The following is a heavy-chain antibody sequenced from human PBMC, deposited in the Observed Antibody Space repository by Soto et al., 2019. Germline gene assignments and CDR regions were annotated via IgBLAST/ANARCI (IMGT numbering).Heavy chain of an antibody. J-gene: IGHJ4*02. D-gene: IGHD2-8*01. CDR2: IKSKTDGGTT. V-gene: IGHV3-15*01. CDR3: TTDVGYCTNGVCYLAFDY. CDR1: GFTFSNAW. Sequence: EVQLVESGGGLVKPGGSLILSCAASGFTFSNAWMSWVRQAPGKGLEWVGRIKSKTDGGTTDYAAPVKGRFTISRDDSKNTLYLQMNSLKTEDTAVYYCTTDVGYCTNGVCYLAFDYWGQGTLVTVSS.